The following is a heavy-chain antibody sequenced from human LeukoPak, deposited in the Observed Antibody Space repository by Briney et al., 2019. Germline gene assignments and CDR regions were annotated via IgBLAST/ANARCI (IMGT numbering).Heavy chain of an antibody. CDR1: GFTFSSYA. Sequence: GGSLRLSCAASGFTFSSYAMSWVRQAPGKGLEWVSAISGSGGSTYYADSVKGRFTISRDNAKNSLYLQMNSLRAEDTDVYYCTRDVGASAPDAFDIWGQGTMVTVSS. CDR2: ISGSGGST. CDR3: TRDVGASAPDAFDI. V-gene: IGHV3-23*01. J-gene: IGHJ3*02. D-gene: IGHD1-26*01.